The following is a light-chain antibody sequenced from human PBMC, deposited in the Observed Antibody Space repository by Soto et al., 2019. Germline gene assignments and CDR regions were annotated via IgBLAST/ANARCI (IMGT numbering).Light chain of an antibody. CDR3: QQYGSLLA. V-gene: IGKV3-20*01. Sequence: EIVLTQSPGTLSLSPGERVTLSCRASQSVSNNNLAWYQQKSGQAPRLLIYGASRRATGIPDRFSGSGSGTDFTLTISRMEPEDFAVYFCQQYGSLLAFGGGSKVEI. CDR1: QSVSNNN. CDR2: GAS. J-gene: IGKJ4*01.